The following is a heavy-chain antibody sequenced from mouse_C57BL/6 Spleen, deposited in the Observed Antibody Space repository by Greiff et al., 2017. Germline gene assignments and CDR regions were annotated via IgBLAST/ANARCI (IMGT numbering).Heavy chain of an antibody. D-gene: IGHD2-5*01. CDR1: GYTFTSYW. V-gene: IGHV1-69*01. CDR2: IDPSDSYT. J-gene: IGHJ4*01. Sequence: VQLQQPGAELVMPGASVKLSCKASGYTFTSYWMHWVKQRPGQGLEWIGEIDPSDSYTNYNQKFKGKSTLTVDKSSSTAYIQLSSLTSEDSAVYYCARGGADYSNAYAMDYWGQGTSVTVSS. CDR3: ARGGADYSNAYAMDY.